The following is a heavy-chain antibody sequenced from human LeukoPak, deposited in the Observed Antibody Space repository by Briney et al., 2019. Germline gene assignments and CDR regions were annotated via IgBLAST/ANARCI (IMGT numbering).Heavy chain of an antibody. V-gene: IGHV3-66*01. J-gene: IGHJ6*02. CDR3: ARDPSDGINV. Sequence: QAGGSLGLSCAASGFTVSTNYMSWVRQAPGKGLEWVSIFYSGGSRYYADSVKGRFTISRDTSKNTLYLQMNSLRVEDTAVYYCARDPSDGINVWGQGTTVTVSS. CDR1: GFTVSTNY. D-gene: IGHD6-6*01. CDR2: FYSGGSR.